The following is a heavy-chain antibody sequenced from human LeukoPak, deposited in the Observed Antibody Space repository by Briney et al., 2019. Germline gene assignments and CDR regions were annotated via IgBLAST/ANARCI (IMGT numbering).Heavy chain of an antibody. J-gene: IGHJ5*02. Sequence: SETLSLTCTVSGGSISSYYWSWIRQPPGKGLEWIGYIYYSGSTNYNPSLKSRVTISVDTSKNQFSLNLTSVTAEDTAVYYCARGCSTASCQSWFDPWGQGTQVTVSS. CDR3: ARGCSTASCQSWFDP. D-gene: IGHD2-2*01. CDR2: IYYSGST. CDR1: GGSISSYY. V-gene: IGHV4-59*01.